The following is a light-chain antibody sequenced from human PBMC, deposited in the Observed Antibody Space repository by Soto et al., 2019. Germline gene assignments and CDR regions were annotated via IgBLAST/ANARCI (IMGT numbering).Light chain of an antibody. V-gene: IGKV1-12*02. CDR2: AAS. J-gene: IGKJ4*01. CDR3: QQADTFPS. Sequence: DIQMTQSPSSVSASVGDRVTITCRASQDISNWLAWYQQKPGKAPKLLIYAASNLQSGVPSRFSGSGSGTDFTLTISSLQPEDFATYYCQQADTFPSFGGGTKVDIK. CDR1: QDISNW.